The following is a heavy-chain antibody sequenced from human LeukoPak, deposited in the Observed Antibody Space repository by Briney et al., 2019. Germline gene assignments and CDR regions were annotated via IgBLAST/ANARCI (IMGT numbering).Heavy chain of an antibody. CDR2: IIPIFGTA. CDR1: GGTFSSYA. V-gene: IGHV1-69*05. D-gene: IGHD6-6*01. Sequence: GSSVKVSCKASGGTFSSYAISWVRQAPGQGLEWMGGIIPIFGTANYAQKFQGRVTITTDESTSTAYMELSSLRSEDTAVYYCAIGAARPPHYYYYMDVWGKGTTVTVSS. J-gene: IGHJ6*03. CDR3: AIGAARPPHYYYYMDV.